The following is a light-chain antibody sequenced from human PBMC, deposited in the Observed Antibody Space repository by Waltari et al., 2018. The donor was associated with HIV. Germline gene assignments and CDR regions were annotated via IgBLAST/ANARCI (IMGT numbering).Light chain of an antibody. Sequence: DIQMTQSPSSLSASVGDRVTITCQASQDISNYLNWYQQKPGKAPKLLIYDASNLETGVPSRFSGSGSGTDFTFTISSLQPEDIATYYCQQYDNPSLALTFGGGTKVEIK. V-gene: IGKV1-33*01. J-gene: IGKJ4*01. CDR2: DAS. CDR1: QDISNY. CDR3: QQYDNPSLALT.